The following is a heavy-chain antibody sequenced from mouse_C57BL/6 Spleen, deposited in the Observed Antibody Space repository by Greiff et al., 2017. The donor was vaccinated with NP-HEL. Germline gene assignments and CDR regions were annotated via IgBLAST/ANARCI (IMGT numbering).Heavy chain of an antibody. CDR1: GYTFTSYW. Sequence: QVQLKQPGAELVKPGASVKMSCKASGYTFTSYWITWVKQRPGQGLEWIGDIYPGSGSTNYNEKFKSKATLTVDTSSSTAYMQLSSLTSEDSAVDYCARKRDYSSTGDYWGQGTTLTVSS. D-gene: IGHD2-5*01. CDR3: ARKRDYSSTGDY. CDR2: IYPGSGST. V-gene: IGHV1-55*01. J-gene: IGHJ2*01.